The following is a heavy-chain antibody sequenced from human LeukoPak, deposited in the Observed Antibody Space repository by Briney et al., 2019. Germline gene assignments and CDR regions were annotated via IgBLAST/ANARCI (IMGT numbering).Heavy chain of an antibody. V-gene: IGHV2-70*17. Sequence: SGPALVKPTQTLTLTCTFSGFSLTTRGMCVSWIAQPPGKALEWLARIAWDDDKLYSTSLKTRLTISKDTSKNQVVLTMTNMDPVDTATYYCARTRFGDQGSRIDFWGQGTLVTVSS. CDR3: ARTRFGDQGSRIDF. CDR1: GFSLTTRGMC. D-gene: IGHD3-10*01. CDR2: IAWDDDK. J-gene: IGHJ4*02.